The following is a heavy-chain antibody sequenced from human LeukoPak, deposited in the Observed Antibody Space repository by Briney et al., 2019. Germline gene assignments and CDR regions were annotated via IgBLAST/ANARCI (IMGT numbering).Heavy chain of an antibody. CDR2: ISWNSGSI. CDR1: GFTFDDYA. J-gene: IGHJ3*02. V-gene: IGHV3-9*01. CDR3: AKDRVLGAVATAFDI. Sequence: PGGSLRLSCAASGFTFDDYAMHWVRQAPGKGLEWVSGISWNSGSIGYADSVKGRFTISRDNAKNSLYLQMNSLRAEDTALYYCAKDRVLGAVATAFDIWGQGTMVTVSS. D-gene: IGHD6-19*01.